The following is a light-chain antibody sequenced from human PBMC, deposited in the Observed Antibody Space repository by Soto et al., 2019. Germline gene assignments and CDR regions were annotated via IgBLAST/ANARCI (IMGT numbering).Light chain of an antibody. V-gene: IGKV2-28*01. Sequence: DIVMTQSPLSLPVTPGEPASISCRSSQSLLHSNGYNYLDWYLQKPGQSPQLLIYLGSNRASGVPDRFSGGGSGTDFTLKISRVEAEDVGVYYRMQALQTPPTFGQGTKVDIK. CDR1: QSLLHSNGYNY. CDR3: MQALQTPPT. CDR2: LGS. J-gene: IGKJ1*01.